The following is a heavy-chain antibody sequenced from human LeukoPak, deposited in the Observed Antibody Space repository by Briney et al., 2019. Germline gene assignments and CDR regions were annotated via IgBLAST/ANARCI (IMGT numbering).Heavy chain of an antibody. V-gene: IGHV4-39*07. D-gene: IGHD6-19*01. CDR3: ARGPYSSLGDWFDP. CDR2: IYYSGST. Sequence: PSETLSLTCTVSGGSISSSSYYWGWIRQPPGKGLEWIGSIYYSGSTYYNPSLKSRVTISVDTSKNQFSLKLSSVTAADTAVYYCARGPYSSLGDWFDPWGQGTLVTVSS. J-gene: IGHJ5*02. CDR1: GGSISSSSYY.